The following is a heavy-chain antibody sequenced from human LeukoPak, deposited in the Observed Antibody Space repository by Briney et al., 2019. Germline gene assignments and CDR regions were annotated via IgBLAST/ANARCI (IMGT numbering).Heavy chain of an antibody. D-gene: IGHD6-19*01. J-gene: IGHJ4*02. CDR1: GGSLSSSNYY. Sequence: PSETLPLTCTVSGGSLSSSNYYWGWIRQPPGKGLEWIGNIYYSGTTYYNPSLKSRVTISADTSKNQFSLKLSSVTAADTAVYYCARNREQWVVRDFDYWGQGTLVTVSS. CDR3: ARNREQWVVRDFDY. CDR2: IYYSGTT. V-gene: IGHV4-39*01.